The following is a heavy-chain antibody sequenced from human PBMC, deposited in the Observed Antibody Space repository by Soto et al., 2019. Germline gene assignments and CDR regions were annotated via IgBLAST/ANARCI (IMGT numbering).Heavy chain of an antibody. J-gene: IGHJ5*02. Sequence: QVQLQESGPGLVKPSQTLSLTCTVSGGSISSGGYYWSWIRQHPGKGLEWIGYIYYSGSTYYNPSLKSRVTIAVDTSKNQFSLKLSSVTAADTAVYYCARGSGSYYNVNWFDPWGQGTLVTVSS. CDR3: ARGSGSYYNVNWFDP. V-gene: IGHV4-31*03. CDR1: GGSISSGGYY. CDR2: IYYSGST. D-gene: IGHD3-10*01.